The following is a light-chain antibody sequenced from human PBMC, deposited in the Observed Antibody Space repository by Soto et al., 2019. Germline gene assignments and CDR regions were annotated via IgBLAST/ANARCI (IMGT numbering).Light chain of an antibody. J-gene: IGKJ3*01. Sequence: EIVLTQSPGTLSLSPGERATLSCRASQSVSSSYLAWYQQKPGQAPRLLIYGASSRATGIPDRCSGSGSGTDFTLTISRLEPEDFAVYYCHQYGSSPPYTFGPGTKVDIK. CDR2: GAS. CDR3: HQYGSSPPYT. CDR1: QSVSSSY. V-gene: IGKV3-20*01.